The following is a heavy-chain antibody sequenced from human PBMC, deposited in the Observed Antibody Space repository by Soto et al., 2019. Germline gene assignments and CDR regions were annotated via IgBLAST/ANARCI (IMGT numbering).Heavy chain of an antibody. V-gene: IGHV4-39*01. J-gene: IGHJ5*02. CDR1: GGSISSSGCY. D-gene: IGHD3-3*01. CDR2: IYYSGST. Sequence: SETLSLTCTVSGGSISSSGCYWGWIRQPPGKGLEWIGSIYYSGSTYYNPSLKSRVTISVDTSKNQFSLKLSSVTAADTAVYYCATSLPYYDFWSGSPFKWFDPWGQGTLVTVSS. CDR3: ATSLPYYDFWSGSPFKWFDP.